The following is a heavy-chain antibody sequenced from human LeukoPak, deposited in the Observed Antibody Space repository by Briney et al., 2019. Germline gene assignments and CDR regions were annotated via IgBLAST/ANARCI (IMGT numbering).Heavy chain of an antibody. V-gene: IGHV4-39*07. CDR2: IFYSGST. CDR1: GGSISTSNYY. J-gene: IGHJ4*02. Sequence: SETLSLTCTVSGGSISTSNYYWGWIRQPPGKGLEWIGNIFYSGSTYYSPSLRSRVTISLDLSKHQFSLNLTSVTAADTAVYHSASNTGTVFDYWGQGALVTVSS. D-gene: IGHD7-27*01. CDR3: ASNTGTVFDY.